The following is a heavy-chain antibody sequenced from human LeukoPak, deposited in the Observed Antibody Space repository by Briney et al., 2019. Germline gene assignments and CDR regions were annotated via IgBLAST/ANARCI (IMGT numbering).Heavy chain of an antibody. CDR2: IWYDGTNI. V-gene: IGHV3-33*01. D-gene: IGHD4-11*01. CDR1: GLILSSYG. CDR3: ARDAGGAFGNYVNYFDY. Sequence: GGSLRLSCAASGLILSSYGIHWVRQAPGKGLEWVAVIWYDGTNIYYGDSVKGRFSISRDNSKNTVYLQMDSLRAEDTAVYYCARDAGGAFGNYVNYFDYWGQGTQVTVSS. J-gene: IGHJ4*02.